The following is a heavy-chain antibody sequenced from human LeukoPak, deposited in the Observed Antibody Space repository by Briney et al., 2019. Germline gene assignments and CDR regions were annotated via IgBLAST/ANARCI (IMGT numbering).Heavy chain of an antibody. CDR3: ARQHPSGRGSGLDY. Sequence: SETLSLTCTVSGGSISSYYWTWIRQSPGKGLEWIGYIYYSGITNYNPSLKRRLTISVDTSKNQFSLKLTSVTAADTAVYYCARQHPSGRGSGLDYWGQGSLVIVSS. CDR1: GGSISSYY. D-gene: IGHD2-15*01. CDR2: IYYSGIT. J-gene: IGHJ4*02. V-gene: IGHV4-59*08.